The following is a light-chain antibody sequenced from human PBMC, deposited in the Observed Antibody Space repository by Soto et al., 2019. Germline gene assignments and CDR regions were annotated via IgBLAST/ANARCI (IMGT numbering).Light chain of an antibody. Sequence: DIQMTQSPSTLSASVGDRVTITCRASQSISSWLAWYQQKPGKAPKLLIYDASSLESGVPSRFSGSGSGTEFTLTISSLQPDDIETYYCQQYNSYSCTFGQGAKMEIK. CDR3: QQYNSYSCT. J-gene: IGKJ1*01. CDR1: QSISSW. CDR2: DAS. V-gene: IGKV1-5*01.